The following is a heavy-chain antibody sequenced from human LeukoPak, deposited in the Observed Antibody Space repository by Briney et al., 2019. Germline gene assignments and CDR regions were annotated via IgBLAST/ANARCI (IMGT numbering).Heavy chain of an antibody. CDR1: GYTFTNYA. J-gene: IGHJ4*02. CDR3: ARGIWSRTVSSYYLDY. CDR2: INAGNGNT. V-gene: IGHV1-3*01. D-gene: IGHD3-3*01. Sequence: GASVNVSCKASGYTFTNYAMQWVRQAPGQRLEWMGWINAGNGNTRYSQRFRGRVTITRDTSASTVYMEVTSLRSEDTAVYYCARGIWSRTVSSYYLDYWGQGTLVTVSS.